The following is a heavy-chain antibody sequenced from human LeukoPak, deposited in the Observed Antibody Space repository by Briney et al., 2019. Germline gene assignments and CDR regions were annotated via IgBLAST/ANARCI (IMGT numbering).Heavy chain of an antibody. CDR3: VKEVSSGFIDY. D-gene: IGHD6-19*01. V-gene: IGHV3-30*18. Sequence: PGRSLRLSCAVSGFTFSSYGMHWVRQAPGEGLEWAAVISYDGSTKYYADSVKGRFTISRDNSKNTLYLQMNSLRAEDTAIYYCVKEVSSGFIDYWGQGTLVTVSS. CDR1: GFTFSSYG. J-gene: IGHJ4*02. CDR2: ISYDGSTK.